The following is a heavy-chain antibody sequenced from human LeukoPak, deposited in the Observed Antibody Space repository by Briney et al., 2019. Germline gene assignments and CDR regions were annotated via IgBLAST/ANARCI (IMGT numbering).Heavy chain of an antibody. CDR3: AKEGIAVAGGAFDI. CDR1: GFTFDDYA. J-gene: IGHJ3*02. V-gene: IGHV3-43*02. CDR2: ISGDGGST. D-gene: IGHD6-19*01. Sequence: PGWSLRLSCAASGFTFDDYAMHWVRQAPGKGLEWVSLISGDGGSTYYADSVKGRFTISRDNSKNSLYLQMNSLRTEDTALYYCAKEGIAVAGGAFDIWGQGTMVTVSS.